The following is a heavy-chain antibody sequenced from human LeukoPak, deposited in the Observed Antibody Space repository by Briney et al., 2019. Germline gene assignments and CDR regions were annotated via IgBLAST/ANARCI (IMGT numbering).Heavy chain of an antibody. D-gene: IGHD1-26*01. V-gene: IGHV1-2*02. CDR2: INPSTGDT. J-gene: IGHJ4*02. Sequence: ASVKVSCKASGYAFSGYYIQWVRQAPGQGLEWMGWINPSTGDTKYAQNFQGRVTITTAYLELSRLRSDDTAVYYCSSPRGVGATDFDYWGQGTLVTVSS. CDR1: GYAFSGYY. CDR3: SSPRGVGATDFDY.